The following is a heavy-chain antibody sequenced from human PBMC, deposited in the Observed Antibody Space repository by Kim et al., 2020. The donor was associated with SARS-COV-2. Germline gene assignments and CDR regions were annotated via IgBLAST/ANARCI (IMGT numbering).Heavy chain of an antibody. CDR2: ITPDGTSA. D-gene: IGHD1-1*01. J-gene: IGHJ3*02. CDR1: GFTLSNYW. V-gene: IGHV3-74*01. Sequence: GGSLRLSCAASGFTLSNYWMHWVRQVPGKGLVWLSRITPDGTSADYADSVKGRFTVSRDNAKNTLYLQMSSLRAEDTAMYLCTRVKNGVAGAFDIWGQGT. CDR3: TRVKNGVAGAFDI.